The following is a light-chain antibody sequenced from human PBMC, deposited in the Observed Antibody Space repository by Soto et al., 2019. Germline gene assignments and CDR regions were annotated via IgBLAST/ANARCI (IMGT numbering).Light chain of an antibody. CDR1: QSITRS. CDR3: QQYNNYPLT. J-gene: IGKJ4*01. V-gene: IGKV1-5*01. CDR2: DAS. Sequence: DIQMTQSPSTLSASVGDRVTITCRASQSITRSLAWYQQKLGKAPKLLIYDASSLQIGVPSRFSGSGSGTDFILIVSSLQPDDFATYYCQQYNNYPLTFGGGTKVDI.